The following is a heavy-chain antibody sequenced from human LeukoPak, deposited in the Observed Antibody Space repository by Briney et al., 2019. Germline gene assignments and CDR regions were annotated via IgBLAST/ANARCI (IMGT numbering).Heavy chain of an antibody. J-gene: IGHJ4*02. CDR3: AKEGAATRPYYFGY. CDR2: ISYDGSNK. D-gene: IGHD2-15*01. V-gene: IGHV3-30*18. CDR1: GFTFSSYG. Sequence: QPGGSLRLSCAASGFTFSSYGMHWVRQAPGKGLEWVAVISYDGSNKYYADSVKGRFTISRDNSKNTLYLQMNSLRAEDTAVYYCAKEGAATRPYYFGYWGQGTLVTVSS.